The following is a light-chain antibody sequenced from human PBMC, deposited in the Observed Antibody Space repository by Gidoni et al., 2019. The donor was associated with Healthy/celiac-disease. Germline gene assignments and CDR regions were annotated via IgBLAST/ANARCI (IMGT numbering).Light chain of an antibody. CDR1: QSVSSY. J-gene: IGKJ3*01. CDR3: QQRSNWPT. CDR2: DAS. Sequence: EIVLTQSPATLPLSPGERATLSCRASQSVSSYLAWYQQKPGQAPRLLIYDASNRAPGIPARFSGSGSGTDFTLTISSLEPEDFAVYYCQQRSNWPTFGPGTKVDIK. V-gene: IGKV3-11*01.